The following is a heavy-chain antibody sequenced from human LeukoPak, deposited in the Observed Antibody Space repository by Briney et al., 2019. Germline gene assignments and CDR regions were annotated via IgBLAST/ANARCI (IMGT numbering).Heavy chain of an antibody. J-gene: IGHJ4*02. CDR3: ARDLAGLWYGGRHPFDY. CDR2: ISYDGSNK. CDR1: GFTFSSYG. Sequence: PGRSLRLSCAASGFTFSSYGMHWVRQAPGKGLEWVAVISYDGSNKYYADSVKGRFTISRDNSKNTLYLQMNSLRAEDTAVYYCARDLAGLWYGGRHPFDYWGQGTLVAVSS. D-gene: IGHD4-23*01. V-gene: IGHV3-30*03.